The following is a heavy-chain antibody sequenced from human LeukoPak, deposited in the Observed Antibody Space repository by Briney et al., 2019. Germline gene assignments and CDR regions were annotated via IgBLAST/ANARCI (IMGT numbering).Heavy chain of an antibody. Sequence: PGGSLRLPCAASGFTFSSYAMHWVRQAPGKGLEWVAVISYDGSNKYYADSVKGRFTISRDNSKNTLYLQMNSLRAEDTAVYYCAKAAYSSGWFYFDYWGQGTLVTVSS. D-gene: IGHD6-19*01. CDR2: ISYDGSNK. J-gene: IGHJ4*02. CDR3: AKAAYSSGWFYFDY. CDR1: GFTFSSYA. V-gene: IGHV3-30-3*01.